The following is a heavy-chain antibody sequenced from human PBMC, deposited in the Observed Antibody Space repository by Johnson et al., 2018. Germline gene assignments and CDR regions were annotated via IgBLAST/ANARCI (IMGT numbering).Heavy chain of an antibody. CDR3: AREKGSGSYDY. V-gene: IGHV4-59*01. D-gene: IGHD3-10*01. CDR1: GGSIRTSD. Sequence: QVQLQESGPGLVKPSETLSLICTVSGGSIRTSDWSWIRQPPGKGLEWLGYVYYSGNTNYNPSLQSRVTTSVDMSKNQLSLRLGSVTAADTAVYYCAREKGSGSYDYWGQGTLVIVSS. J-gene: IGHJ4*02. CDR2: VYYSGNT.